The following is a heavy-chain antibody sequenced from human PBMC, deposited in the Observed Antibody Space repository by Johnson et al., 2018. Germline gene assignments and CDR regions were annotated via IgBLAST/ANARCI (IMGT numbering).Heavy chain of an antibody. CDR3: ARESFSMRTGNDGFDL. V-gene: IGHV4-59*11. Sequence: QVQLQQSGPGLVKPSETXSLICTVSGVSLSLHQWDWIRQAPGKGLEWIGVIYEDGSTNYKPSLKSRVTISVDRSKNQFSLKLTSATAADTAVYYCARESFSMRTGNDGFDLWGQGTKVNVSS. J-gene: IGHJ3*01. CDR2: IYEDGST. D-gene: IGHD2/OR15-2a*01. CDR1: GVSLSLHQ.